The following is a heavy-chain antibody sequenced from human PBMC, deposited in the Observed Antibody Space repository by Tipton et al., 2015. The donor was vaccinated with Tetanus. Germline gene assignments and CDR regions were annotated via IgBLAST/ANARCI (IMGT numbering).Heavy chain of an antibody. D-gene: IGHD3-3*01. Sequence: QVQLVQSGAEVKNPGASVRISCKASGYTFRGSYIHWVRQAPGQGLEWMGWINPDSGGTNSAQKFQGRVTMTRDTSISTAYMELSRLRSDDTAVYYCARAGPQATFGVKYGMDVWGQGTTVTVSS. CDR1: GYTFRGSY. V-gene: IGHV1-2*02. J-gene: IGHJ6*02. CDR2: INPDSGGT. CDR3: ARAGPQATFGVKYGMDV.